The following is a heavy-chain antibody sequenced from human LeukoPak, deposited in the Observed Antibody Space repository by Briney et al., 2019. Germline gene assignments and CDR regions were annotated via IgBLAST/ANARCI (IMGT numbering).Heavy chain of an antibody. J-gene: IGHJ6*03. CDR3: ATNEMWAGVYYHYYYYMDV. D-gene: IGHD5-24*01. CDR2: IHTSGST. Sequence: SETLSLTRILSGGSISRYYWSWIRQPPGKGLEWVGYIHTSGSTSYNPSLKSRVTMSVDTSNNQFSLKLNSVTAADTAVYYCATNEMWAGVYYHYYYYMDVWGKGTTVTVSS. CDR1: GGSISRYY. V-gene: IGHV4-4*09.